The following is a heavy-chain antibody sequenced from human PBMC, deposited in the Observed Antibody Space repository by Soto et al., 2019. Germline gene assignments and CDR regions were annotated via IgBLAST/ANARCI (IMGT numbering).Heavy chain of an antibody. Sequence: QVQLQESGPGLVKPSETLSLTCTVSGGSISSYYWSWIRQPPGKGLEWIGYIYYNVNTNYNPSLKSRVTISVDTSKNQFSLKLSSVTAADTAVYYCARHETLHGDHDYWGQGTLVTVSS. J-gene: IGHJ4*02. D-gene: IGHD4-17*01. V-gene: IGHV4-59*08. CDR1: GGSISSYY. CDR3: ARHETLHGDHDY. CDR2: IYYNVNT.